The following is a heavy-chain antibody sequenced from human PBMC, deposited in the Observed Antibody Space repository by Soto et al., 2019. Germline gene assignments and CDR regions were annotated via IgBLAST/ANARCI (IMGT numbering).Heavy chain of an antibody. CDR3: AKFSRIQLWLDY. J-gene: IGHJ4*02. CDR1: GFTFSSYA. D-gene: IGHD5-18*01. V-gene: IGHV3-23*01. CDR2: ISGSGGST. Sequence: VGSLRLSCAASGFTFSSYAMSWVRQAPGKGLEWVSAISGSGGSTYYADSVKGRFTISRNNSKNTLYLQMNSLRAEDTAVYYCAKFSRIQLWLDYWGQGTLVTAPQ.